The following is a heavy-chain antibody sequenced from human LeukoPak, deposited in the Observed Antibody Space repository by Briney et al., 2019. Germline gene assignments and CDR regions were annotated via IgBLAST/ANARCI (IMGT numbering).Heavy chain of an antibody. CDR1: GGTFSSYA. CDR3: ASSGDGIAVAGTMNDY. D-gene: IGHD6-19*01. Sequence: SVKVSCKASGGTFSSYAISWVRQAPGQGLEWMGGIIPILGTANYAQKFQGRVTITTDESTSTAYMELSSLRSEDTAVYYCASSGDGIAVAGTMNDYWGQGTLVTVSS. CDR2: IIPILGTA. J-gene: IGHJ4*02. V-gene: IGHV1-69*05.